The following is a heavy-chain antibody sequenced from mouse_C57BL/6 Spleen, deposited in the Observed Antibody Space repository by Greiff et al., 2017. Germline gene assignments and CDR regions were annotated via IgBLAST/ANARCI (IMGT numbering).Heavy chain of an antibody. J-gene: IGHJ3*01. CDR1: GYTFTSYW. CDR3: ARGDWAAWFAY. V-gene: IGHV1-69*01. CDR2: IDPSDSYT. D-gene: IGHD4-1*01. Sequence: QVQLQQSGAELVMPGASVKLSCKASGYTFTSYWMHWVKQRPGQGLEWIGEIDPSDSYTNYNQKFKGKSTLTVDKSSSTAYMQLSSLTSEDSAVYYCARGDWAAWFAYWGQGTLVTVSA.